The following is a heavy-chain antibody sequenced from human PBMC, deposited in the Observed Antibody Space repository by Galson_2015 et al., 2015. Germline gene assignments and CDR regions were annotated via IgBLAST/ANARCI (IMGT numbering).Heavy chain of an antibody. CDR3: ARNRDDFWSGYYLGMDV. V-gene: IGHV3-53*01. D-gene: IGHD3-3*01. CDR1: GFTVTTNY. Sequence: SLRLSCAASGFTVTTNYMSWVRQAPGKGLEWVSFIYPGGSTDYADSVKGRFTISKDNSKNTLYLQMNSLRAEDSAVYYCARNRDDFWSGYYLGMDVWGEGITVTVSS. J-gene: IGHJ6*03. CDR2: IYPGGST.